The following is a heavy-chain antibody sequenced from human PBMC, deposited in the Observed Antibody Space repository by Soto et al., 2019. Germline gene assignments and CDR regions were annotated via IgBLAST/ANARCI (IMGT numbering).Heavy chain of an antibody. CDR3: ARDIVVVVAATPSSYGMDV. D-gene: IGHD2-15*01. V-gene: IGHV3-30-3*01. CDR1: GFTFSSYA. CDR2: ISYDGSNK. J-gene: IGHJ6*02. Sequence: GGSLRLSCAASGFTFSSYAMHWVRQAPGKGLEWVAVISYDGSNKYYADSVKGRFTISRDNSKNTLYLQMNSLRAEDTAVYYCARDIVVVVAATPSSYGMDVWGQGTTVTVSS.